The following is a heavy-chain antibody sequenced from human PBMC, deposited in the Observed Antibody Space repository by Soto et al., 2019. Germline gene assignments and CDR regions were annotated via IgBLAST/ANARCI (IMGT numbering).Heavy chain of an antibody. J-gene: IGHJ6*02. D-gene: IGHD6-13*01. V-gene: IGHV1-18*04. CDR2: ISAYNGNT. Sequence: GASVKVSCKASGYTFTSYGISWVRQAPGQGLEWMGWISAYNGNTNYAQKLQGRVTMTTDTSTSTAYMELRSLRPDDTAVYYCARDPGIAAAVPRGGYGMDVWGQGTTVTVSS. CDR1: GYTFTSYG. CDR3: ARDPGIAAAVPRGGYGMDV.